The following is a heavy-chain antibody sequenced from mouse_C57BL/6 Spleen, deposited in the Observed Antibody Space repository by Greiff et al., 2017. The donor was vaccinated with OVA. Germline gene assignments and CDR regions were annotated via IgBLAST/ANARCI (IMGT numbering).Heavy chain of an antibody. Sequence: QVHVKQPGAELVKPGASVKMSCKASGYTFTSYWITWVKQRPGQGLEWIGDIYPGSGSTNYNEKFKSKATLTVDTSSSTAYMQLSSLTSEDSAVYYCARSFTTVVATRVGFDYWAKAPLSQSPQ. V-gene: IGHV1-55*01. CDR2: IYPGSGST. CDR3: ARSFTTVVATRVGFDY. J-gene: IGHJ2*01. D-gene: IGHD1-1*01. CDR1: GYTFTSYW.